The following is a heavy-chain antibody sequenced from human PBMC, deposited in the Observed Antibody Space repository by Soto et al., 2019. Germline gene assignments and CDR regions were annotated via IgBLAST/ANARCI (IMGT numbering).Heavy chain of an antibody. CDR2: IYYSGST. Sequence: QVQLQESGPGLVKPSETLSLTCTVSGGSISSYYWSWIRQPPGKGLEWIGYIYYSGSTNYNPSLKSPVTTSVDTSKNQFSLKLSSVTAADTAVYYCASGGRSYCSGGSCYDLFDYWGQGTLVTVSS. CDR3: ASGGRSYCSGGSCYDLFDY. D-gene: IGHD2-15*01. V-gene: IGHV4-59*01. J-gene: IGHJ4*02. CDR1: GGSISSYY.